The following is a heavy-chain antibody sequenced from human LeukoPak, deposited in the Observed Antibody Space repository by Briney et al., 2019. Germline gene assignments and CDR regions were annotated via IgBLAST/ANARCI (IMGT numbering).Heavy chain of an antibody. D-gene: IGHD1-1*01. CDR3: ARGRSNNYPE. J-gene: IGHJ4*02. CDR1: GFTFSSYA. V-gene: IGHV3-21*04. CDR2: ISSSGSTI. Sequence: PGGSLRLSCAASGFTFSSYAMHWVRQAPGKGLEWVSSISSSGSTIYYADSVKGRFTISRDNAKNSLYLQMNSLRAEDTAVYYCARGRSNNYPEWGQGTLVTVSS.